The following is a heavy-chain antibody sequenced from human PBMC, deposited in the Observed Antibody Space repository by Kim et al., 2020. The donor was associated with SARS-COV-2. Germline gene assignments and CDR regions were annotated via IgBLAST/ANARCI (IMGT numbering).Heavy chain of an antibody. D-gene: IGHD3-22*01. CDR3: AREIQDGPYDSSDYYDYYFDF. CDR2: MNPNSGDT. CDR1: GYSFTGYS. Sequence: ASVKVSCEASGYSFTGYSMHWVRQAPGQGLEWMGWMNPNSGDTNFAQRFQGRVTLTRDTSITTAYMELSRLRSDDTAVYYCAREIQDGPYDSSDYYDYYFDFWGQGTLVTVSS. J-gene: IGHJ4*02. V-gene: IGHV1-2*02.